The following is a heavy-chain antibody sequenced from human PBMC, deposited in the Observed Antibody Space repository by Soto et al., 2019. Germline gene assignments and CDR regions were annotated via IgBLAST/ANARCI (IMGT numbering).Heavy chain of an antibody. Sequence: QLQLQESGPGLVKPSETLSLTCSVSGGSISSSSYFWGWIRQPPGKGLEWIGSIYYSGSTYYNPSLKSRVAVSVDTSKTQFAPKLSSVTAADTAVYYCARHPSDFWFDPWGQGTLVTVSS. CDR1: GGSISSSSYF. CDR3: ARHPSDFWFDP. V-gene: IGHV4-39*01. D-gene: IGHD2-21*02. J-gene: IGHJ5*02. CDR2: IYYSGST.